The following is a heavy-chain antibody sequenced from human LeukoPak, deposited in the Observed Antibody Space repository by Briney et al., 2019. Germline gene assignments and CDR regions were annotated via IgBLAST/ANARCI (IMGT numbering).Heavy chain of an antibody. CDR3: ARRPQQLDRPFDY. CDR2: INHSGST. D-gene: IGHD6-13*01. J-gene: IGHJ4*02. V-gene: IGHV4-34*01. Sequence: SETLSLTCAVYGGSFSGCYWSWIRQPPGKGLEWIGEINHSGSTNYNPSLKSRVTISVDTSKNQFSLKLSSVTAADTAVYYCARRPQQLDRPFDYWGQGTLVTVSS. CDR1: GGSFSGCY.